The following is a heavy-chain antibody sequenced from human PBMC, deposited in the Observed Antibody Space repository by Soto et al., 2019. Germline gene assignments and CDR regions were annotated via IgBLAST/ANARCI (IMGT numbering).Heavy chain of an antibody. D-gene: IGHD5-18*01. Sequence: PGGSLRLSCAASGFTFSNAWINWVRQAPGKGLEWVSAISGSGDSTYDADSVKGRFTISRDNSKNTLYLQMNSLRAEDTAVYYCAKGIYSYGYNSFDYWSQGTLVTVSS. CDR1: GFTFSNAW. V-gene: IGHV3-23*01. CDR3: AKGIYSYGYNSFDY. J-gene: IGHJ4*02. CDR2: ISGSGDST.